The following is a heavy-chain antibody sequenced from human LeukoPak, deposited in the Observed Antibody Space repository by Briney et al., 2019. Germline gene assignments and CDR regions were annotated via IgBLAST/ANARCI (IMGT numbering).Heavy chain of an antibody. CDR2: INHSGST. CDR3: ARQGVTMVRGVPIYYYYYMDV. D-gene: IGHD3-10*01. J-gene: IGHJ6*03. Sequence: SETLSLTCAVYGGSFSGYYWSWIRQPPGKGLEWIGEINHSGSTNYNPSLKSRVTISVDTSKNQFSLKLSSVTAADTAVYYCARQGVTMVRGVPIYYYYYMDVWGKGTTVTISS. CDR1: GGSFSGYY. V-gene: IGHV4-34*01.